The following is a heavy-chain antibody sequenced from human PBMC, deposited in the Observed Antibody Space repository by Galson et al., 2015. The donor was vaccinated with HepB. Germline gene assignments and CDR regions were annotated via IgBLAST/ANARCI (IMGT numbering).Heavy chain of an antibody. CDR2: ISGSGGST. CDR3: AKQWGVAVAGKGGYFQH. Sequence: SLRLSCAASGFTFSSYAMSWVRQAPGKGLEWVSAISGSGGSTYYADSVKGRLTISRDNSKNTLYLQMNSLRAEDTAVYYCAKQWGVAVAGKGGYFQHWGQGTLVTVSS. D-gene: IGHD6-19*01. J-gene: IGHJ1*01. CDR1: GFTFSSYA. V-gene: IGHV3-23*01.